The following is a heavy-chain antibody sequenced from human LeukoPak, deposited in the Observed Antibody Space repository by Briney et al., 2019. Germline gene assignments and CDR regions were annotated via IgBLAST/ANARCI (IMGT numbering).Heavy chain of an antibody. Sequence: SETLSLTCTVSGGSISSYYWSWIRQPAGKGLEWIGRIYTSGSTYYNPSLKSRVTISVDTSKNQFSLKLSSVTAADTAVYYCARNTPQNYDFWSGYYTGEFDYWGQGTLVTVSS. CDR3: ARNTPQNYDFWSGYYTGEFDY. D-gene: IGHD3-3*01. CDR2: IYTSGST. V-gene: IGHV4-4*07. CDR1: GGSISSYY. J-gene: IGHJ4*02.